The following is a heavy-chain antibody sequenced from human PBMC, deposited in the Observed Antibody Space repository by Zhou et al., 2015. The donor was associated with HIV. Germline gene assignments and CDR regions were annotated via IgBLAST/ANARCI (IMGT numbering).Heavy chain of an antibody. CDR2: ITPTFGGA. CDR3: ARDDSSGYHSFDY. V-gene: IGHV1-69*06. CDR1: GVTFTNYA. J-gene: IGHJ4*02. Sequence: QVQLVQSGAEVKRPGSSVKVSCQASGVTFTNYAISWVRQAPGQGLEWMGGITPTFGGADYAQKLHGRVTMTTDTSTSTGYMELRSLRSDDTATYFCARDDSSGYHSFDYWGQGTLVTVSS. D-gene: IGHD3-22*01.